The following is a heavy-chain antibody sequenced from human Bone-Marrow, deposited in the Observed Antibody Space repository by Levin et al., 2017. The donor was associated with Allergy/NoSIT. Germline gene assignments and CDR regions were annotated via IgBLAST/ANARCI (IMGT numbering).Heavy chain of an antibody. CDR2: IKSKTDGGTT. Sequence: GGSLRLSCAASGFTFSNAWMSWVRQAPGKGLEWVGRIKSKTDGGTTDYAAPVKGRFTISRDDSKNTLYLQMNSLKTEDTAVYYCTTPIQGDVYYYYGMDVWGQGTTVTVSS. CDR1: GFTFSNAW. J-gene: IGHJ6*02. V-gene: IGHV3-15*01. D-gene: IGHD2-21*02. CDR3: TTPIQGDVYYYYGMDV.